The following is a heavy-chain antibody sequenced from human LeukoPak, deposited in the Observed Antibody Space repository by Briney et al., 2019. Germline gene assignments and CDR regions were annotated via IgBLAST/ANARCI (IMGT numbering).Heavy chain of an antibody. D-gene: IGHD3-22*01. Sequence: GGSLRLSCAASGFTFSSYTMNWVRQAPGKGLEWVSSISTSSIYIYYADSVKGRFTISRDNAKNSLYLQMNSLRAEDTAVYYCARDSPHMHYYDSTLLSGGAFDIWGQGTMVTVSS. V-gene: IGHV3-21*01. J-gene: IGHJ3*02. CDR1: GFTFSSYT. CDR2: ISTSSIYI. CDR3: ARDSPHMHYYDSTLLSGGAFDI.